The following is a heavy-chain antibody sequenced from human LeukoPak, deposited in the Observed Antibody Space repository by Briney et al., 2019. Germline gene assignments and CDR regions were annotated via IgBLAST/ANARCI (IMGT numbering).Heavy chain of an antibody. CDR3: ARGYYYDSSGFNWFDP. D-gene: IGHD3-22*01. V-gene: IGHV1-46*01. J-gene: IGHJ5*02. Sequence: ASVKVSCKASGYTFTSYYMHWVRQAPGQGLEWMGIINPSGGSTSYAQKFQGRVTMTRDTSTSTVYMGLSSLRSEDTAVYYCARGYYYDSSGFNWFDPWGQGTLVTVSS. CDR1: GYTFTSYY. CDR2: INPSGGST.